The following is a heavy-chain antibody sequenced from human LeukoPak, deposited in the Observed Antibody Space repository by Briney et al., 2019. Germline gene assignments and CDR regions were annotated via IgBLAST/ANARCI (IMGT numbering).Heavy chain of an antibody. J-gene: IGHJ4*02. CDR1: GFTFDDYA. Sequence: SGGSLRLSCAASGFTFDDYAMHWVRHAPGKGLEWVSGISWNSGSIGYADSVKGRFTISRDNAKNSLYLQMNSLRAEDTALYYCEKGIGPLGYWGQGTLVTVSS. D-gene: IGHD2-21*01. CDR2: ISWNSGSI. CDR3: EKGIGPLGY. V-gene: IGHV3-9*01.